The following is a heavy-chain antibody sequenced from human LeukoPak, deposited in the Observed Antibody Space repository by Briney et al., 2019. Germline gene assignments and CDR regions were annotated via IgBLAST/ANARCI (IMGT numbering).Heavy chain of an antibody. D-gene: IGHD5-12*01. CDR2: ISSSSSYI. Sequence: PGGSLRLSCAASGFTFSSYSMNWVRQAPGKGLEWVSSISSSSSYIYYADSVKGRFTISRDNAKNSLYLQRNSLRAEDTAVYYCAREYSGYDYDYYYYMDVWGKGTTVTVSS. V-gene: IGHV3-21*01. CDR1: GFTFSSYS. CDR3: AREYSGYDYDYYYYMDV. J-gene: IGHJ6*03.